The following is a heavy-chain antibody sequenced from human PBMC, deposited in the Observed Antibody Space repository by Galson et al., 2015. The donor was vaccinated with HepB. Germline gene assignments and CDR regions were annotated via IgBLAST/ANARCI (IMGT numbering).Heavy chain of an antibody. J-gene: IGHJ4*02. D-gene: IGHD3-16*01. V-gene: IGHV5-10-1*01. CDR1: GYSFTSYW. Sequence: QSGAEVKKPGESLRISCKASGYSFTSYWISWVRQMPGKGLELMGRIDPDDSYTYYSPSSEGHVTISSDKSISTAYLQCSSLKASDTAMYYCARQGDSYSWTGEFDYWGQGTLVTVSS. CDR3: ARQGDSYSWTGEFDY. CDR2: IDPDDSYT.